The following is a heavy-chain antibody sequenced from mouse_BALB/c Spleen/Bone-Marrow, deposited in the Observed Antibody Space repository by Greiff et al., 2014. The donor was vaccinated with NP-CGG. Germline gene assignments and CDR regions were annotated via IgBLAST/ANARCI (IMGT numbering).Heavy chain of an antibody. Sequence: QVQLQQSGAEVVKPGASVRLSCKTSGYTFTNYWMHWVKQRPGQGLEWIGDINPSNGRATYSEKFKSKATLTVDTSSSTAYMQLSSLTSEDSAVYCCARYYNYYFDVWGAGTTVTVSS. D-gene: IGHD1-1*01. CDR3: ARYYNYYFDV. CDR2: INPSNGRA. J-gene: IGHJ1*01. CDR1: GYTFTNYW. V-gene: IGHV1S81*02.